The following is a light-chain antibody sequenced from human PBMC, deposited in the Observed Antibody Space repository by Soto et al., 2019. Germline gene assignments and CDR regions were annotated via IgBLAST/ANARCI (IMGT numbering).Light chain of an antibody. CDR3: SSYTGSITIV. CDR2: DVT. Sequence: SALTQPASVSGSPGQPITISCTGTSSDIGGYNYVSWYQQQPGKAPKLLIYDVTYRPSWVSNRFSGSKSGNTASLTISGLQAEDEADYYCSSYTGSITIVFGTGTKVTVL. V-gene: IGLV2-14*01. J-gene: IGLJ1*01. CDR1: SSDIGGYNY.